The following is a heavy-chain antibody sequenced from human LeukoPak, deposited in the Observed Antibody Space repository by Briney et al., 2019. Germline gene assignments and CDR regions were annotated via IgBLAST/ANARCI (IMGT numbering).Heavy chain of an antibody. J-gene: IGHJ3*02. CDR2: ISAYNGNT. D-gene: IGHD3-9*01. CDR1: GFTFSSYG. Sequence: GGSLRLSCAASGFTFSSYGISWVRQAPGQGLEWMGWISAYNGNTNYAQKLQGRVTMTTDTSTSTAYMELRSLRSDDTAGYYCARDDILTGSNFDAFDIWGQGTMVTVSS. CDR3: ARDDILTGSNFDAFDI. V-gene: IGHV1-18*01.